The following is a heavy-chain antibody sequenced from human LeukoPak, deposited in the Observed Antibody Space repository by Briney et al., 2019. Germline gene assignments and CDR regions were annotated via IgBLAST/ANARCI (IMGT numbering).Heavy chain of an antibody. Sequence: ASVKVSCKASGYTFTSYYMHWVRQAPGQGLEWMGIINPSGGSRSYAQKFQGRVTMTRDTPTRTVYMELSSLRSEYTAVYYCAREILRYPNWFDPWGRGTLVTVSS. CDR2: INPSGGSR. D-gene: IGHD3-9*01. V-gene: IGHV1-46*01. CDR3: AREILRYPNWFDP. CDR1: GYTFTSYY. J-gene: IGHJ5*02.